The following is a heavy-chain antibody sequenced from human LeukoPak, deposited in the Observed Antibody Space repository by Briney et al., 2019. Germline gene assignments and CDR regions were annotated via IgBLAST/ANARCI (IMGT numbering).Heavy chain of an antibody. CDR3: AKVWDKWFGEPHIAFDI. J-gene: IGHJ3*02. CDR1: GFTFRRYG. Sequence: PGRSLRLSCAASGFTFRRYGMTWVRQAPGKGLEWVSSISGSGGSTFYADSVKGRFTISRDNSKNTLYLQMNSLRAEDTAVYYCAKVWDKWFGEPHIAFDIWGQGTMVTVSS. D-gene: IGHD3-10*01. CDR2: ISGSGGST. V-gene: IGHV3-23*01.